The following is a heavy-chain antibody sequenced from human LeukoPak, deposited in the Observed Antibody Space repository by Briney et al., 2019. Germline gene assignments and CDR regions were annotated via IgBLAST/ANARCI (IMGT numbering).Heavy chain of an antibody. D-gene: IGHD6-13*01. CDR2: INHSGST. J-gene: IGHJ4*02. V-gene: IGHV4-34*01. CDR1: GGSFSGYY. CDR3: ARGPPRYSSSWYGDY. Sequence: SETLSLTCAVYGGSFSGYYWNWLRQPPGKGLEWIGEINHSGSTNYNPSLKSRVTISLDTSKNQFSLKLSSVTAADTAIYYCARGPPRYSSSWYGDYWGQGTLVTASS.